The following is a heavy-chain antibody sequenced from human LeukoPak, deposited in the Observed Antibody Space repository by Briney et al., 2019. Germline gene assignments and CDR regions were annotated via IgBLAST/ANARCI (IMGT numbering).Heavy chain of an antibody. CDR2: ISAYNGNT. Sequence: ASVKVSCKASGYSFTNYGFNWVRQAPGQGLEWMGWISAYNGNTNYAQKLQGRVTMTTDTSTTTAYMELRSLRSDDTAVNYCARGGRGYSYGRELDYWGQGTLVTVSS. D-gene: IGHD5-18*01. J-gene: IGHJ4*02. V-gene: IGHV1-18*01. CDR1: GYSFTNYG. CDR3: ARGGRGYSYGRELDY.